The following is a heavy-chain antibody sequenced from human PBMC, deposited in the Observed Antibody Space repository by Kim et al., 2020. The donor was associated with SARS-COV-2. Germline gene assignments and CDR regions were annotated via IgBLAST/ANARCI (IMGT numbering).Heavy chain of an antibody. CDR1: GGSISSSSYY. Sequence: SETLSLTCTVSGGSISSSSYYWGWIRQPPGKGLEWIGSIYYSGSTYYNPSLKSRVTISVDTSKNQFSLKLSSVTAADTAVYYCAPIFRDLVVVPAAMQGVDYWGQGTLVTVSS. J-gene: IGHJ4*02. D-gene: IGHD2-2*01. CDR2: IYYSGST. V-gene: IGHV4-39*01. CDR3: APIFRDLVVVPAAMQGVDY.